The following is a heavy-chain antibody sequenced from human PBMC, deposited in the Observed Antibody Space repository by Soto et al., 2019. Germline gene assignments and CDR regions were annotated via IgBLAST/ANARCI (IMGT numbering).Heavy chain of an antibody. Sequence: VKVSCKASGYTFTRYTMNWVRQAPGQRLEWMGWINPDNGNTKSSQKFQDRVIITRDTSASTAYMDLSSLRSEDTAVYYCERGIATAKLDPWGQGTLVTVSS. CDR3: ERGIATAKLDP. J-gene: IGHJ5*02. D-gene: IGHD2-15*01. CDR1: GYTFTRYT. V-gene: IGHV1-3*01. CDR2: INPDNGNT.